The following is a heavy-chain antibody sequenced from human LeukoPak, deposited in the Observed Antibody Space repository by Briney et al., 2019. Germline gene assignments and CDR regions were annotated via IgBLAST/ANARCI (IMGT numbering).Heavy chain of an antibody. J-gene: IGHJ4*02. CDR3: ARTYYDFWSGPRAYFDY. CDR1: GGSFSGYY. Sequence: SETLSLTCAVYGGSFSGYYWSWIRQPPGKGLEWIGEINHSGSTNYNPSRKSRVTISVDTSKNQFSLKLSSVTAAATAVYYCARTYYDFWSGPRAYFDYWGQGTLVTVSS. V-gene: IGHV4-34*01. CDR2: INHSGST. D-gene: IGHD3-3*01.